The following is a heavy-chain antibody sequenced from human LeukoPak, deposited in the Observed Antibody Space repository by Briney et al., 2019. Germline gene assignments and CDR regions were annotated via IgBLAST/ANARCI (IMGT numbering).Heavy chain of an antibody. CDR2: IKSRPDGGTT. Sequence: GGSLRLSCAASGFTFTNAWMDWVRQAPGKGLEWVGRIKSRPDGGTTDFAAPVKGRFTISRDDSKNTLYLHMNSLKTEDTAVYYCITVYDSVANWGRGTQVTVSS. J-gene: IGHJ4*02. V-gene: IGHV3-15*01. CDR3: ITVYDSVAN. D-gene: IGHD5-12*01. CDR1: GFTFTNAW.